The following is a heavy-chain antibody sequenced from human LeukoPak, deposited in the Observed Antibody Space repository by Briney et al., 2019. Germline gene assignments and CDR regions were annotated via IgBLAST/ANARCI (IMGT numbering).Heavy chain of an antibody. CDR2: ISPNSGGT. D-gene: IGHD7-27*01. CDR3: ARELGRNAFDI. CDR1: GYTFTDYH. J-gene: IGHJ3*02. V-gene: IGHV1-2*02. Sequence: GASATVSRTASGYTFTDYHMHWMRQAPGQGLECLGWISPNSGGTNYAQKFQGRITMTRDTSISTAYMELSRLRSDDTAVYYCARELGRNAFDIWGQGTMVTVSS.